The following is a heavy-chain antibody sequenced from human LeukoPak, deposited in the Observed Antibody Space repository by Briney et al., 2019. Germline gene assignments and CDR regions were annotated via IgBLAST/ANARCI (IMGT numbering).Heavy chain of an antibody. V-gene: IGHV4-61*02. Sequence: SETLSLTCTVSGGSISSGSYYWSWIRQPAGKGLEWIGRIYTSGSTNYNPSLKSRVTISVDTSKNQFSLKLSSVTAADTAVYYCAREMGDSSGYYSWFDPWGQGTLVTVSS. CDR3: AREMGDSSGYYSWFDP. CDR2: IYTSGST. D-gene: IGHD3-22*01. J-gene: IGHJ5*02. CDR1: GGSISSGSYY.